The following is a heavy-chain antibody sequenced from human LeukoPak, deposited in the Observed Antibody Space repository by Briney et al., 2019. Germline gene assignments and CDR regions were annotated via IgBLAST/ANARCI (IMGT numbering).Heavy chain of an antibody. V-gene: IGHV3-23*01. Sequence: GGSLRLSCAASGFTFSSYGMSWVRQAPGKGLEWVSAISGSGGSTYYADSVKGRFTISRDNSKNTLYLQMNSLRAEDTAVYYCAKRGVGLWFGELSPPDWGQGTLVTVSS. CDR1: GFTFSSYG. D-gene: IGHD3-10*01. J-gene: IGHJ4*02. CDR3: AKRGVGLWFGELSPPD. CDR2: ISGSGGST.